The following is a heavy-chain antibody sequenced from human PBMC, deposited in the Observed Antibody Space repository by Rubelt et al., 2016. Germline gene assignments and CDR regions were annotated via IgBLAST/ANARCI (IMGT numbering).Heavy chain of an antibody. CDR3: ARIKEDWFDP. CDR2: MNPNSGNT. CDR1: GYTFTSYD. Sequence: QVQLVQSGAEVKKPGASVKVSCKASGYTFTSYDINWVRQATGQGLEWMGWMNPNSGNTGYEQKFQGRVTMTRKHSRRKANMGLSSLGSEDTAVYYCARIKEDWFDPWGQGTLVTVSS. V-gene: IGHV1-8*01. J-gene: IGHJ5*02.